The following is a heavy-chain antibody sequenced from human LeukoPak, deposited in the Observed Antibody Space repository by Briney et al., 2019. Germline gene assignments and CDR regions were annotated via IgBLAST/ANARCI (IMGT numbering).Heavy chain of an antibody. V-gene: IGHV3-30*18. CDR1: GFNVSSNY. J-gene: IGHJ4*02. CDR3: AKGRLDPNLVLHY. CDR2: ISYDGSNK. D-gene: IGHD2-8*02. Sequence: GGSLRLSCAASGFNVSSNYMRWVRQGPGKGLEWVAVISYDGSNKYYADSVKGRFTISRDNPKNTLSLQMDSLRTEDTALYYCAKGRLDPNLVLHYWGQGTLVTVSS.